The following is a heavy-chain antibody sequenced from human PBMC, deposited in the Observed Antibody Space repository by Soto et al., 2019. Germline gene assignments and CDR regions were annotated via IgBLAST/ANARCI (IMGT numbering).Heavy chain of an antibody. J-gene: IGHJ6*02. V-gene: IGHV1-3*01. CDR1: GFTFTSYA. Sequence: ASVKVSCKASGFTFTSYAMHWVRQAPGQRLEWMGWINAGNGNTKYSQKFRGRVTISRDTSASIAYMELSSLRSEDTAVYYCAGGYSDYYGMNVWGQGTTVTVSS. D-gene: IGHD3-22*01. CDR2: INAGNGNT. CDR3: AGGYSDYYGMNV.